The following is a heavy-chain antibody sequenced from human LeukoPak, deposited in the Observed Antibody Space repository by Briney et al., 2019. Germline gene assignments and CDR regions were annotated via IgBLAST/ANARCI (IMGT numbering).Heavy chain of an antibody. CDR3: ATTSNSYLTLDN. CDR1: GFTFSNYG. Sequence: GVSLRLSCAAFGFTFSNYGIHWVRQAPGKGLEGVAVISFDGSKKYYADYVKGRFTISRDNSKNTLYLQMNSLRPEDTAVYYCATTSNSYLTLDNWGQGPLVTVSS. V-gene: IGHV3-30*03. D-gene: IGHD4-23*01. J-gene: IGHJ4*02. CDR2: ISFDGSKK.